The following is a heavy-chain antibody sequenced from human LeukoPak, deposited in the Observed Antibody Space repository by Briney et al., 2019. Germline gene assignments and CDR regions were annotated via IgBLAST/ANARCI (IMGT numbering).Heavy chain of an antibody. D-gene: IGHD4-11*01. Sequence: GGSLRLSCAASGFIFSTYDMNWVRQAPGKGLEWVAYIGGTRRTIYYADSVKGRFTISRDNAKNSLYLQMNGLRVEDSAVYYCARARSEIYSNYSPRWFDPWGQGTLVTVSS. CDR3: ARARSEIYSNYSPRWFDP. V-gene: IGHV3-48*01. CDR2: IGGTRRTI. CDR1: GFIFSTYD. J-gene: IGHJ5*02.